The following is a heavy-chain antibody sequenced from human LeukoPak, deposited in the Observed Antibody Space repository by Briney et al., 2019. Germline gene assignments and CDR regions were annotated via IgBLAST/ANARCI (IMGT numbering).Heavy chain of an antibody. D-gene: IGHD6-13*01. V-gene: IGHV4-39*07. Sequence: SETLSLTCTVSGGSISSSSYYWGWIRQPPGKGLEWIGSIYYSGSTYYNPSLKSRVTISVDTSKNQFSLKLSSVTAADTAVYYCARDPSAAGTSIFDYWGQGTLVTVSS. J-gene: IGHJ4*02. CDR2: IYYSGST. CDR1: GGSISSSSYY. CDR3: ARDPSAAGTSIFDY.